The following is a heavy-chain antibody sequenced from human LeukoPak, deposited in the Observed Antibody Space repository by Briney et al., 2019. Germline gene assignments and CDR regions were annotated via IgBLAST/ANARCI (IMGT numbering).Heavy chain of an antibody. V-gene: IGHV3-21*01. CDR2: ISSSSSYI. CDR1: GFTFSSYS. J-gene: IGHJ6*04. CDR3: AELGITMIGGV. D-gene: IGHD3-10*02. Sequence: GGSLRLSCAASGFTFSSYSMNWVRQAPGKGLEWVSSISSSSSYIYYADSMKGRFTISRDNAKKSLYLQMNSLRAEDTAVYYCAELGITMIGGVWGKGTTVTISS.